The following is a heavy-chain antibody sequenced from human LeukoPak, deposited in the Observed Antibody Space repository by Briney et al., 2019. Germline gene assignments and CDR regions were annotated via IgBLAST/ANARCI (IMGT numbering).Heavy chain of an antibody. V-gene: IGHV1-69*05. J-gene: IGHJ5*02. CDR1: GGTFSSYA. CDR2: IIPIFGTA. Sequence: SVKVSCKESGGTFSSYAISWVRQAPGQGLEWMEGIIPIFGTANYAQKFQGRVTITTDESTSTAYIELSSLRSEDTAVYYCARENRFSSTDWFDPWGQGTLVTVSS. CDR3: ARENRFSSTDWFDP. D-gene: IGHD6-13*01.